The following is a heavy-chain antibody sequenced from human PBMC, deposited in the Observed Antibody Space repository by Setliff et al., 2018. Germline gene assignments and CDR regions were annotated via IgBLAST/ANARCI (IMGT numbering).Heavy chain of an antibody. CDR2: IYSGGST. Sequence: SETLSLTCTVSGGSISSSGYFWGWIRQPPGKGLEWIGNIYSGGSTFYNPSLKSRVTISVDTSKNQFSLKPNSVTAADTAVYYCARELDGSSYHYWGQGTLVTVSS. V-gene: IGHV4-39*07. CDR1: GGSISSSGYF. CDR3: ARELDGSSYHY. J-gene: IGHJ4*02. D-gene: IGHD6-13*01.